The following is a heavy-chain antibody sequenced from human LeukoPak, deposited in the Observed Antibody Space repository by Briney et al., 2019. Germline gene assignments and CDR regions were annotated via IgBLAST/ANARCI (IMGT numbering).Heavy chain of an antibody. CDR1: GFTFSSYG. CDR3: AKSYASGSFYDF. Sequence: GGSLRLSCAASGFTFSSYGMSWVRQTPGKGLEWVSRVSASGGRTYYADSVKGRFTISRDNSKNTMSLQMNNLRADDTAVYYCAKSYASGSFYDFWGQGTLVTVSS. J-gene: IGHJ4*02. D-gene: IGHD3-10*01. CDR2: VSASGGRT. V-gene: IGHV3-23*01.